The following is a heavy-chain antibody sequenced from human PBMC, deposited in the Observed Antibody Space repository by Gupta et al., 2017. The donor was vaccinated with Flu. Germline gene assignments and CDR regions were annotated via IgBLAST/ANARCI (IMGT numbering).Heavy chain of an antibody. CDR1: GFTFSNYA. J-gene: IGHJ6*02. V-gene: IGHV3-23*01. D-gene: IGHD6-13*01. Sequence: EVQLLESGGGLVQPGGSLRLSCAASGFTFSNYAMSWVRQAPGKGLEWVSAISGSGGSTYYADSVKGRFTISRDNSKNTLYLQMNSLRAEDTAVYYCAKDRAAASGYYYYGMDVWGQGTTVTVSS. CDR2: ISGSGGST. CDR3: AKDRAAASGYYYYGMDV.